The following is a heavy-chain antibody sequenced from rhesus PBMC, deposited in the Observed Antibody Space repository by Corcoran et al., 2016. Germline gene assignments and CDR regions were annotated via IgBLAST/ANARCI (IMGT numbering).Heavy chain of an antibody. CDR2: SSGKSGNT. CDR3: AREASTYWH. J-gene: IGHJ4*01. D-gene: IGHD2-39*01. CDR1: GYSISSGYY. Sequence: QVQLQESGPGLVKASETLSLTCAVSGYSISSGYYWGWIRQPPGKGLEYIGYSSGKSGNTYYNPSLESRVTISKDTSKNQFSLKLTSVTAADTAVYYCAREASTYWHWGQGVLVTVSS. V-gene: IGHV4-99*02.